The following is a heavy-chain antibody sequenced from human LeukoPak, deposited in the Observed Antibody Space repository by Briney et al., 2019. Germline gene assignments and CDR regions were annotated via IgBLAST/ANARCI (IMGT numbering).Heavy chain of an antibody. V-gene: IGHV3-23*01. CDR1: GVTFSSYG. J-gene: IGHJ6*03. CDR2: ISGSGGST. Sequence: GGSLRLSCAASGVTFSSYGMSWVRQAPGKGLEWVSAISGSGGSTYYADSVKGRFTISRDNSKNTLYLQMNSLRAEDTAVYYCAKDKGAHYSYYYMDVWGKGTTVTVSS. CDR3: AKDKGAHYSYYYMDV.